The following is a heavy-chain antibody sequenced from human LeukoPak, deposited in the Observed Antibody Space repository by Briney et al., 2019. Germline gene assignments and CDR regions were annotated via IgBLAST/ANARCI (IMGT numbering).Heavy chain of an antibody. CDR1: GFPFSDFA. CDR2: ISGGGDNT. V-gene: IGHV3-23*01. Sequence: GGSLRLSCAVSGFPFSDFAMSWVRQAPGKGLEWVSTISGGGDNTYFADSVKGRFTISRDNSKNTLYLQMNSLRAEDTAVYYCAKSLSVRYFDYWGQGTLVTVSS. CDR3: AKSLSVRYFDY. J-gene: IGHJ4*02.